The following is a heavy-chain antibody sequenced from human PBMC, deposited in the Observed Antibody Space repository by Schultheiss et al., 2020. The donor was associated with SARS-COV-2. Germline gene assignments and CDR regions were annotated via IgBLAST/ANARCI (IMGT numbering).Heavy chain of an antibody. D-gene: IGHD3-22*01. CDR3: ARDPLTMIVGRGLDY. V-gene: IGHV4-4*07. Sequence: SETLSLTCTVSGGSISSYYWSWIRQPAGKGLEWIGRIYTSGSTNYNPSLKSRVTMSVDTSKNQFSLKLSSVTAADTAVYYCARDPLTMIVGRGLDYWGQGTLVTVSS. CDR1: GGSISSYY. J-gene: IGHJ4*02. CDR2: IYTSGST.